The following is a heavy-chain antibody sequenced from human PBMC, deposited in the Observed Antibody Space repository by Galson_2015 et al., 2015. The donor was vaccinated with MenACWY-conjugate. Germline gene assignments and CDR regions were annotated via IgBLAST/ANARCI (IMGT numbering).Heavy chain of an antibody. CDR1: AFSVGSNY. D-gene: IGHD6-6*01. V-gene: IGHV3-53*01. CDR2: IYSGGDT. J-gene: IGHJ4*02. Sequence: SLRLSCATSAFSVGSNYMSWVRQAPGKGLGWVSIIYSGGDTYYADSVKGRFTISRDNSKNTLYLQMNYLRAEDTAVYYCARVGGSSLAPFDYWGQGTLVTVSS. CDR3: ARVGGSSLAPFDY.